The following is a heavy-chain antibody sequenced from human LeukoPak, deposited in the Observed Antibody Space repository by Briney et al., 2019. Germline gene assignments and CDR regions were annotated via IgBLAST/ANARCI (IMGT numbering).Heavy chain of an antibody. CDR2: ISSSSSTI. V-gene: IGHV3-48*01. J-gene: IGHJ4*02. D-gene: IGHD2-15*01. CDR1: GFTFNTYS. Sequence: GGSLRLSCAVSGFTFNTYSMNWVRQAPGKGLEWVSYISSSSSTIYYADSVKGRFTISRDNAENSLYLQMNSLRAEDTAVYYCASRFCGGGSCHYFDQWGQGTLVTVSS. CDR3: ASRFCGGGSCHYFDQ.